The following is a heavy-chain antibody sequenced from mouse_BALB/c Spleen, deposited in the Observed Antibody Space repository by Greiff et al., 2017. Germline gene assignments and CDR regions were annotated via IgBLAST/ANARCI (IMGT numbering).Heavy chain of an antibody. CDR1: GFTFSSYT. V-gene: IGHV5-6-4*01. D-gene: IGHD1-1*01. Sequence: EVQGVESGGGLVKPGGSLKLSCAASGFTFSSYTMSWVRQTPEKRLEWVATISSGGSYTYYPDSVKGRFTISRDNAKNTLYLQMSSLKSEDTAMYYCTRENYGSSYEGYYAMDYWGQGTSVTVSS. J-gene: IGHJ4*01. CDR2: ISSGGSYT. CDR3: TRENYGSSYEGYYAMDY.